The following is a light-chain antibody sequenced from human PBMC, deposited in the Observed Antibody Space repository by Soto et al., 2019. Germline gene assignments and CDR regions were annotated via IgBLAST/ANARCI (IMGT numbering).Light chain of an antibody. CDR3: QQYDPYSYT. J-gene: IGKJ2*01. V-gene: IGKV1-5*01. CDR1: QSINSW. CDR2: DAS. Sequence: DIQMTQSPSTLSASIGDRVTITCRASQSINSWLAWYQQKPGKAPKLLIYDASNLASGVPSRFSGSGSGTEFTLVISSLQPGDFATYYCQQYDPYSYTFGQGTKLEI.